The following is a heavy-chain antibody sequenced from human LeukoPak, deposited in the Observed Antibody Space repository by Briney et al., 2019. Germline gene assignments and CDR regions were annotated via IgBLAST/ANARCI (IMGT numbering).Heavy chain of an antibody. CDR2: IYYSGST. CDR3: ARVDYYDSSGYPFDY. V-gene: IGHV4-59*01. J-gene: IGHJ4*02. D-gene: IGHD3-22*01. CDR1: GGSISSYY. Sequence: PSETLSLTCTVSGGSISSYYWSWIRQPPGKGLGWIGYIYYSGSTNCNPSLKSRVTISVDTSKNQFSLKLSSVTAADTAVYYCARVDYYDSSGYPFDYWGQGTLVTVSS.